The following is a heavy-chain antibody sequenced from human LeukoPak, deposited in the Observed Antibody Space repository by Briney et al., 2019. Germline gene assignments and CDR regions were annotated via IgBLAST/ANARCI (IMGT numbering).Heavy chain of an antibody. CDR2: ITSSSSYI. CDR3: AREGLYYYDSSGYPELDY. D-gene: IGHD3-22*01. Sequence: KPGGSLRLSCAASGFTFSSYSMKWVRQAPGKGLEWVSSITSSSSYIYYADSVKGRFTISRDNAKNSLYLQMNSLRAEDTAVYYCAREGLYYYDSSGYPELDYWGQGTLVTVSS. V-gene: IGHV3-21*01. CDR1: GFTFSSYS. J-gene: IGHJ4*02.